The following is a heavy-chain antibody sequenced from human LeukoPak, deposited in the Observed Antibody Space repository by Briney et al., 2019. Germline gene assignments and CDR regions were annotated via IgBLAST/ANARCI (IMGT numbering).Heavy chain of an antibody. D-gene: IGHD5-24*01. CDR2: MNHNSGNT. J-gene: IGHJ4*02. CDR3: PIGLRGRRDGYNSYYFDY. V-gene: IGHV1-8*01. CDR1: VYTFTSYD. Sequence: ASVKVSCKACVYTFTSYDINWVRQATGQGREWMGWMNHNSGNTGYAQKYHGRVTMTRHTSISTAYMHVSSLRSEDTAVYEFPIGLRGRRDGYNSYYFDYWGQGTLVTVSS.